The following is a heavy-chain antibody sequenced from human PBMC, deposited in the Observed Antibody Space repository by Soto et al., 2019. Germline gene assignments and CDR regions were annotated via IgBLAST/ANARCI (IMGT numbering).Heavy chain of an antibody. J-gene: IGHJ5*02. V-gene: IGHV2-26*01. CDR2: IFSNDEK. CDR1: GFSLSNARMG. Sequence: QVTLKESGPVLVKPTETLTLTCTVSGFSLSNARMGVSWIRQPPGKALEWLAHIFSNDEKSYSTSLKSRLTISKDXXKXQXXLTMTNMDPVDTATYYCARIGTGYYDFWSGRWFDPWGQGTLVTVSS. CDR3: ARIGTGYYDFWSGRWFDP. D-gene: IGHD3-3*01.